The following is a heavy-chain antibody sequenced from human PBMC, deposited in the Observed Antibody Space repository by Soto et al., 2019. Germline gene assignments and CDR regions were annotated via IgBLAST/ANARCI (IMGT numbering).Heavy chain of an antibody. J-gene: IGHJ4*02. D-gene: IGHD3-10*01. CDR1: GFTFSTYA. CDR3: VKEQNGDLLHLDY. Sequence: EVQLLESGGGLVQPAGSLRLSCAASGFTFSTYAMSWVRQAPGKGLEWVSAISDSGGSTYYTNSVRARFTISRDNSKNTVYLQMSSLRVEDTATYYCVKEQNGDLLHLDYWGQGTLVAVAS. V-gene: IGHV3-23*01. CDR2: ISDSGGST.